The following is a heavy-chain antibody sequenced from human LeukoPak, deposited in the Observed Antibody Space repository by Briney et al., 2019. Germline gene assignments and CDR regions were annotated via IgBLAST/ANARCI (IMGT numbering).Heavy chain of an antibody. J-gene: IGHJ4*02. D-gene: IGHD6-19*01. CDR3: AKARNAVAGTGYYFDN. CDR1: GFTFDDYA. Sequence: GGSLRLSCAASGFTFDDYAMHWVRRAPGKGLEWVSLVTWDGSFTYYVDSVKGRFTISRDNSKNSLYLQMNSLRAEDTAFYYCAKARNAVAGTGYYFDNWGQGTLVTVSS. V-gene: IGHV3-43D*03. CDR2: VTWDGSFT.